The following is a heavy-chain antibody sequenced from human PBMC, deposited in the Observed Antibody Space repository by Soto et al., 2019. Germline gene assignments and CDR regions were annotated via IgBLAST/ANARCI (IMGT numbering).Heavy chain of an antibody. CDR2: TIPILSMS. CDR1: GDTFNFST. J-gene: IGHJ4*02. CDR3: ATSYGSGSQAFDC. V-gene: IGHV1-69*02. Sequence: QVQLVQSGAELKKPGSSVRVSCKASGDTFNFSTINWVRQAPGLGLEWMGRTIPILSMSNYALKFQGRITISEDKATSTDDMGLNSLKPEDTAMYYCATSYGSGSQAFDCWGQGALGTVSS. D-gene: IGHD3-10*01.